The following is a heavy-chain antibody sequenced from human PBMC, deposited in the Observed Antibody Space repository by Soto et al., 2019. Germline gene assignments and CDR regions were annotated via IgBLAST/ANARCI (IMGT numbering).Heavy chain of an antibody. CDR2: INAGNGNT. J-gene: IGHJ4*02. CDR1: GYTFTSYA. Sequence: SCKASGYTFTSYAMHWVRQAPGQRLEWMGWINAGNGNTKYSQKFQGRVTITRDTSASTAYMELSSLRSEDTAVYYCARRYSSGWYSVDYFDYWGQGTLVTVSS. D-gene: IGHD6-19*01. CDR3: ARRYSSGWYSVDYFDY. V-gene: IGHV1-3*01.